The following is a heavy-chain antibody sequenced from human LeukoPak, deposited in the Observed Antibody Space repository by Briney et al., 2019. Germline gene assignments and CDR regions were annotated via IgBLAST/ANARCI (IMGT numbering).Heavy chain of an antibody. Sequence: RPGGSLRLSCAASGFTFDDHGMSWVRQAPGKGLEWVSGIKWDGGRTGYADSVKGRFTISRDNAKNSVYLQMNSLRAEDTAVYYCARDPAGSGPYYYYYYMDVWGKGTTVTVSS. J-gene: IGHJ6*03. V-gene: IGHV3-20*04. CDR1: GFTFDDHG. CDR3: ARDPAGSGPYYYYYYMDV. CDR2: IKWDGGRT. D-gene: IGHD3-10*01.